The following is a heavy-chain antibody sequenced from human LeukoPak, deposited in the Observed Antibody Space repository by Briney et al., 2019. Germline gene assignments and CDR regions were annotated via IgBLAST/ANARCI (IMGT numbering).Heavy chain of an antibody. CDR1: GFTFSSYA. CDR3: AKDPSSGWPYYFEY. D-gene: IGHD6-25*01. Sequence: GGSLRLSCAASGFTFSSYALGWVRQAPGKGLEWVSSVSGSGSSTYYAGSVKGRFTISRDNYKNTLYLQMNSLRAEDTAIYYCAKDPSSGWPYYFEYWGQGTLVTVSS. J-gene: IGHJ4*02. V-gene: IGHV3-23*01. CDR2: VSGSGSST.